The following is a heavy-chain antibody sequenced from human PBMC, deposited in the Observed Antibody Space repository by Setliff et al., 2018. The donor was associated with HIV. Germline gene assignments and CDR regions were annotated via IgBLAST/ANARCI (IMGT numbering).Heavy chain of an antibody. J-gene: IGHJ4*01. CDR2: IIPMFGTV. Sequence: SVKVSCKTSGGTFGSYAVSWVRQAPGQGLEWVGGIIPMFGTVNIAQKFQDRVTISADDSTSTVYLQLSRLTPEDTALYYCSRGYYDLWSGYLIWGQGTLVTVSS. CDR1: GGTFGSYA. D-gene: IGHD3-3*01. CDR3: SRGYYDLWSGYLI. V-gene: IGHV1-69*13.